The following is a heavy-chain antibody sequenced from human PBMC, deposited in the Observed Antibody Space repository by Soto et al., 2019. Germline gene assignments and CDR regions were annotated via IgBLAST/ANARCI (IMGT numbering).Heavy chain of an antibody. CDR3: AREGWFGDVSYSGFDY. CDR1: GFTFSSYG. Sequence: GGSLRLSCAASGFTFSSYGMHWVRQAPGKGLEWVANIKQDGSEKYYVDSVKGRFTISRDNAKNSLYLQMNSLRAEDTAVYYCAREGWFGDVSYSGFDYWGQGTLVTVSS. J-gene: IGHJ4*02. V-gene: IGHV3-7*01. CDR2: IKQDGSEK. D-gene: IGHD3-10*01.